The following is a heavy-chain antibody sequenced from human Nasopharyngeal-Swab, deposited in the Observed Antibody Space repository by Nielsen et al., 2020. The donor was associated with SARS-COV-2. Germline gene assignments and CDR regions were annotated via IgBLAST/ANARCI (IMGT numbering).Heavy chain of an antibody. Sequence: GESLKISCAASGFTVSSNYMSWVRQAPGKGLEWVSVIYSGGSTYYADSVKGRFTISRDNSKNTLYLQMNSLRAEDTAVYYCAKEAMVVTGWIDYWGQGTLVTVSS. CDR2: IYSGGST. CDR1: GFTVSSNY. CDR3: AKEAMVVTGWIDY. V-gene: IGHV3-53*01. J-gene: IGHJ4*02. D-gene: IGHD4-23*01.